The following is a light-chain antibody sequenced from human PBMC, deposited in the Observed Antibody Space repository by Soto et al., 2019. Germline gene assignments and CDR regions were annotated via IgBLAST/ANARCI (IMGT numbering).Light chain of an antibody. CDR1: QSINNY. V-gene: IGKV3-20*01. Sequence: EIVLTQSPGTLSLSPGERATLSCRASQSINNYVAWYQQKPGQAPRVIIYDSSIRATGVPDRFSGSGSGTDFTLTISRLEPEDFAVYYCQQYVDSPETFGGGTKVEMK. CDR3: QQYVDSPET. CDR2: DSS. J-gene: IGKJ4*01.